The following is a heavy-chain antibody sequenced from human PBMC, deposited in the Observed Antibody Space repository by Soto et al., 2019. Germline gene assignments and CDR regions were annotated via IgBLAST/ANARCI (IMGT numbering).Heavy chain of an antibody. CDR2: IKQDGSEK. CDR1: GFTFNNYW. J-gene: IGHJ4*02. V-gene: IGHV3-7*01. D-gene: IGHD7-27*01. CDR3: ARGNWGSRPLDY. Sequence: GGDLRLSSAASGFTFNNYWMSWARQAPGKGLEWVVNIKQDGSEKYYVDSVKGRFTISRDNAKNSLYLQMNSLRAEDTAVYYCARGNWGSRPLDYWGQGTLVTVSS.